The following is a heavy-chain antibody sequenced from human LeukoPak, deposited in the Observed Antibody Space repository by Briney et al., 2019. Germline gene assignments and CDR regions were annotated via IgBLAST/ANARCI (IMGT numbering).Heavy chain of an antibody. CDR1: GGSISSSSYY. CDR3: ARHSHGPDALDI. Sequence: SETLSLTCTVSGGSISSSSYYWGWIRQPPGKGLEWIGSIYYSGSTYYNPSLKSRVTISVDTSKNQFSLKLSSVTAADTAVYYCARHSHGPDALDIWGQGTMVTVSS. D-gene: IGHD5-24*01. CDR2: IYYSGST. J-gene: IGHJ3*02. V-gene: IGHV4-39*01.